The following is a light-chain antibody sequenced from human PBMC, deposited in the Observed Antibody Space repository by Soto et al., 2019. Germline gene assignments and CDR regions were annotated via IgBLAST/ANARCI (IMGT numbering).Light chain of an antibody. V-gene: IGKV3-20*01. CDR3: QQYGSPALS. Sequence: EIVLTQSPGTLSLSPGERATLSCRASQSVKSNNLAWYQQTPGQGLRLLIYGASSRATGIPDRFSGSGSGTDFNLTITRVEPEDFALYYCQQYGSPALSFGGGTKVEI. CDR1: QSVKSNN. CDR2: GAS. J-gene: IGKJ4*01.